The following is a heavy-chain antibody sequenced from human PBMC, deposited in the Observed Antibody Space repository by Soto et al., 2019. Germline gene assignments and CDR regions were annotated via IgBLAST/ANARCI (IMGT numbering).Heavy chain of an antibody. V-gene: IGHV1-46*01. Sequence: ASVKVSCKASGYTFTSYYMHWVRQAPGQGLEWMGIINPSGGTTSYAQKFQGRVTMTRDTSTSTVYMELSSLRSEDTAVYYCATEVREHSSSWEEHYYYYYGMDVWGQGTTVTVSS. CDR1: GYTFTSYY. CDR3: ATEVREHSSSWEEHYYYYYGMDV. J-gene: IGHJ6*02. D-gene: IGHD6-13*01. CDR2: INPSGGTT.